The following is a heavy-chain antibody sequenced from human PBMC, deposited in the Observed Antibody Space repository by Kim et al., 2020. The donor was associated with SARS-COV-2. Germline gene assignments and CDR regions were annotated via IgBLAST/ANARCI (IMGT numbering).Heavy chain of an antibody. CDR1: GGSISSGGYY. D-gene: IGHD3-22*01. Sequence: SETLSLTCTVSGGSISSGGYYWSWIRQHPGKGLEWIGYIYYSGSTYYNPSLKSRVTISVDTSKNQFSLKLSSVTAADTAVYYCAGGGSGYYSSFDYWGQGTLVTVSS. CDR2: IYYSGST. J-gene: IGHJ4*02. V-gene: IGHV4-31*03. CDR3: AGGGSGYYSSFDY.